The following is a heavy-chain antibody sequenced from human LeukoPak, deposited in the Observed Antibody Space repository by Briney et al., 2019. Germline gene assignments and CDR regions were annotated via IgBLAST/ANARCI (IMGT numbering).Heavy chain of an antibody. V-gene: IGHV3-23*01. CDR1: GFTFSSYG. CDR2: ISGSGGST. CDR3: AKSHSTIFGVVIIPYYYYGMDV. D-gene: IGHD3-3*01. Sequence: GGSLRLSCAASGFTFSSYGMHWVRQAPGKGLEWVSAISGSGGSTYYADSVKGRFTISRDNSKNTLYLQMNSLRAEDTAVYYCAKSHSTIFGVVIIPYYYYGMDVWGQGTTVTVSS. J-gene: IGHJ6*02.